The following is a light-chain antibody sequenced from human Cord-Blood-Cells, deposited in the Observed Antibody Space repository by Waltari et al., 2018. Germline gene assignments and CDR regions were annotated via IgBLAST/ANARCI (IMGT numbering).Light chain of an antibody. CDR2: EVS. J-gene: IGLJ2*01. Sequence: QSALTQPPSPSGSPGQPVTISCTGTSSAVGGVNYSSCYQQHPGKAPKLMIYEVSKRPSGVPDRFSGSKSGNTASLTVSGLQAEDEADYYCSSYAGSNNVVFGGGTKLTVL. CDR1: SSAVGGVNY. V-gene: IGLV2-8*01. CDR3: SSYAGSNNVV.